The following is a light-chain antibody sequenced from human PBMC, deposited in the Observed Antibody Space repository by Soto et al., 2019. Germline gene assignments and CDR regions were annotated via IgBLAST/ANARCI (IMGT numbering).Light chain of an antibody. J-gene: IGLJ1*01. V-gene: IGLV2-14*01. CDR1: SSDVGGYNY. CDR3: SSYTSSDTLV. CDR2: DVS. Sequence: QSALTQPASVSGSPGQSITISCTGTSSDVGGYNYVSWYQQHPGKAPKLMIYDVSNRPSGVSNRFSGSKSGNTASLTISGLQAEDEADYYCSSYTSSDTLVLGTGTKVTVL.